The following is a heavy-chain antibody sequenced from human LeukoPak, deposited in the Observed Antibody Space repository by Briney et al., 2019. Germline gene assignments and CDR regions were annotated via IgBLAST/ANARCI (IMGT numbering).Heavy chain of an antibody. Sequence: PSETLSLTCAVYGGSFSGYYWSWIRQPPGKGLEWIGEINHSGSTNYNPSLKSRVTISVDTSKNQFSLKLSSVTAADTAVYYCARGARRDGYNWYYYYYYMGVWGKGTTVTVSS. V-gene: IGHV4-34*01. CDR3: ARGARRDGYNWYYYYYYMGV. CDR2: INHSGST. J-gene: IGHJ6*03. D-gene: IGHD5-24*01. CDR1: GGSFSGYY.